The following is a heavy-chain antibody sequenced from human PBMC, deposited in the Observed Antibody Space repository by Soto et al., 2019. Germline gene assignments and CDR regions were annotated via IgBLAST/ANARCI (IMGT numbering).Heavy chain of an antibody. CDR1: GFTFSSYW. CDR2: INSDGSST. CDR3: ARAMDYYYYGMDV. V-gene: IGHV3-74*01. Sequence: EVQLVESGGGLVQPGGSLRLSCAASGFTFSSYWMHWVRQAPGKGLVWVSRINSDGSSTSYADSVNGRFTISRDNAKNTLYLQMNSLRAEDTAVYYCARAMDYYYYGMDVWGQGTTVTASS. J-gene: IGHJ6*02.